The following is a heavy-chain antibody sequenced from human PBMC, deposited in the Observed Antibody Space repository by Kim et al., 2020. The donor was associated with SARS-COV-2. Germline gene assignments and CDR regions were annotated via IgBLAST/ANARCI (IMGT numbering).Heavy chain of an antibody. CDR1: GDSISGSTFY. V-gene: IGHV4-31*03. Sequence: SETLSLTCSVSGDSISGSTFYWSWIRQVPGKGLEWIGYIYYSGITYYNPSLRSRISISVNTSQNHFSLKMTSATAADTAFYFCARALPPAVDSWGQGTLVSVSS. CDR2: IYYSGIT. CDR3: ARALPPAVDS. J-gene: IGHJ4*02.